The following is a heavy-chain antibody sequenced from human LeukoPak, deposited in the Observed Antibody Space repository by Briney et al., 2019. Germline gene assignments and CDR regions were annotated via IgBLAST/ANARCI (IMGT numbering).Heavy chain of an antibody. CDR3: AKDSSTSNPYYGLDV. CDR2: ISSSSSYI. Sequence: GGSLRLSCTASGFTFSSYSMNWVRQAPGKGLEWVSSISSSSSYIYYADSLKGRFTISRDNAKNSLYLQMDSLRTEDTAVYYCAKDSSTSNPYYGLDVWGQGTTVTVSS. J-gene: IGHJ6*02. CDR1: GFTFSSYS. D-gene: IGHD4-11*01. V-gene: IGHV3-21*01.